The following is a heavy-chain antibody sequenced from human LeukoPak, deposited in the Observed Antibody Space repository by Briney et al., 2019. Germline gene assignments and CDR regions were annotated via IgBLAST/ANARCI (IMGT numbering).Heavy chain of an antibody. CDR1: GFTFSEYY. CDR2: ISASGSSI. CDR3: AKAWDYYDSSGSTDY. J-gene: IGHJ4*02. Sequence: GGSLRLSCAASGFTFSEYYMSWIRQAPGKGLEWISYISASGSSIQYADSVKGRFTISRDNAKNSLFLQMNSLRAEDTAVYYCAKAWDYYDSSGSTDYWGQGTLVTVSS. D-gene: IGHD3-22*01. V-gene: IGHV3-11*04.